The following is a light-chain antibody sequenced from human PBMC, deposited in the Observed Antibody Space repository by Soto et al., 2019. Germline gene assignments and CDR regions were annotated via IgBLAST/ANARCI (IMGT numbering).Light chain of an antibody. V-gene: IGKV3-15*01. CDR2: GAS. Sequence: ETVMTQSPATLSVSPGERATLSCRASQSVRSSLAWYQQKPGQAPRLLIYGASTRATGIPARFSGSGSGSGFTLTISSLQSEDFAVYYCQQYNNWPPWTFGQGTKVDIK. J-gene: IGKJ1*01. CDR1: QSVRSS. CDR3: QQYNNWPPWT.